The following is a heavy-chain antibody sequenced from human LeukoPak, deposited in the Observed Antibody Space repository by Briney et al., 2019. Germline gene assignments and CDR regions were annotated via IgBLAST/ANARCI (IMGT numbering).Heavy chain of an antibody. D-gene: IGHD2-2*01. CDR3: ARAPITSPFYFDY. CDR1: GFAFDEHG. V-gene: IGHV3-20*04. CDR2: INWSGGST. Sequence: GGSLRLSCTASGFAFDEHGMSWVRQVPGKALEWVSGINWSGGSTGYADPLRGRFTISGDNAKNSLYLQMDSLRAEDTALYYCARAPITSPFYFDYWGQGTLVTVSS. J-gene: IGHJ4*02.